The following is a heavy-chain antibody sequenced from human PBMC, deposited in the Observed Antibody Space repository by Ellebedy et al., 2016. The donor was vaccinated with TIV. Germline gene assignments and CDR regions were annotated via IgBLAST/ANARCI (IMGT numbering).Heavy chain of an antibody. D-gene: IGHD2-21*01. CDR1: GYTFTGTDYY. CDR2: INPKSGGT. CDR3: ARGLVWFSYAFDI. V-gene: IGHV1-2*02. Sequence: ASVKVSCXASGYTFTGTDYYMHWVRRAPGQGLEWMGWINPKSGGTNYARKFQGRVTMTRDTSISTAYMELSRLRSDDTAVFYCARGLVWFSYAFDIWGQGTMVTVSP. J-gene: IGHJ3*02.